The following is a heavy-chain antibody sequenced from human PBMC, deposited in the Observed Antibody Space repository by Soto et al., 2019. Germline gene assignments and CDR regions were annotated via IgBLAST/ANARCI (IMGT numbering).Heavy chain of an antibody. D-gene: IGHD6-25*01. CDR1: GFTFSSHS. CDR2: ISPGSKVI. Sequence: GGSLRLSCVASGFTFSSHSMNWVRQAPGKGPEWISYISPGSKVILYADSVKGRFTVSRDNAKNTLFLQMNSLRVDDTGFYYCTRLPSGGNNWSDPWGQGTSVTVSS. CDR3: TRLPSGGNNWSDP. V-gene: IGHV3-48*01. J-gene: IGHJ5*02.